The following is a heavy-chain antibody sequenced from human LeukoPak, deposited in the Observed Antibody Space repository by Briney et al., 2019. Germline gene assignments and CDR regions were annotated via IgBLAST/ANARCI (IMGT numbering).Heavy chain of an antibody. CDR2: IYNSGST. J-gene: IGHJ3*02. D-gene: IGHD6-25*01. V-gene: IGHV4-59*08. CDR1: GGSISSYY. CDR3: ARSAIDAFDI. Sequence: SETLSLTCTVSGGSISSYYWSWIRQPPGKGLECIGYIYNSGSTNYNPSLKSRVSISVDTSKNQFSLKLSSVTAADAAVYYCARSAIDAFDIWGQGTMVTVSS.